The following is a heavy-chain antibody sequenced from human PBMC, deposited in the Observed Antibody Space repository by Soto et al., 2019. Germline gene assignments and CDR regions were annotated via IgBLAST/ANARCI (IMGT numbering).Heavy chain of an antibody. D-gene: IGHD2-8*02. Sequence: TSETLSLTCAVSGGSISSGGYSWSWIRQPPGKGLEWIGYIYHSGSTYYNPSLKSRVTISVDTSKNQFPLKLTSVTAADTAVYYCARDKITGLFDYWGQGTLVTVS. CDR3: ARDKITGLFDY. CDR2: IYHSGST. CDR1: GGSISSGGYS. J-gene: IGHJ4*02. V-gene: IGHV4-30-2*01.